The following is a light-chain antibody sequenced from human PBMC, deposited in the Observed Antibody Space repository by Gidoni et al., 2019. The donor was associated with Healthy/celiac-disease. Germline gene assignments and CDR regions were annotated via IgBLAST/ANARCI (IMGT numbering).Light chain of an antibody. J-gene: IGLJ2*01. CDR2: GNS. Sequence: QSVLTQPPSVSGAPGQRVTISCTGSSSNIGAGYDVHWYQQLPGTAPKLHIYGNSKRPSGVPDRFSGSKSGTSASLAITGLQAEDEADYYCQSYDSSLSGSVVFGGGTKLTVL. CDR3: QSYDSSLSGSVV. CDR1: SSNIGAGYD. V-gene: IGLV1-40*01.